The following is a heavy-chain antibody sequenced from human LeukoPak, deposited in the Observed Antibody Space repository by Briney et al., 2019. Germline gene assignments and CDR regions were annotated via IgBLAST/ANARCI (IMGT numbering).Heavy chain of an antibody. V-gene: IGHV3-48*01. D-gene: IGHD3-10*01. CDR3: ARDVVRGVVDY. J-gene: IGHJ4*02. CDR2: ISSSSSTI. CDR1: GFTFSSYS. Sequence: GGSLRLSCAASGFTFSSYSMNWVRQAPGKGLGWVSYISSSSSTIYYADSVKGRFTISRDNAKNSLYLQMNSLRAEDTAVYYCARDVVRGVVDYWGQGTLVTVSS.